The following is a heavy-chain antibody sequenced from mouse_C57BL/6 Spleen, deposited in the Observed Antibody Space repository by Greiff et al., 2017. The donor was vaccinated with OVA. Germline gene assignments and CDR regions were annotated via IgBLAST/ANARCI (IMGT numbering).Heavy chain of an antibody. CDR1: GYTFTSYW. J-gene: IGHJ3*01. CDR3: ARSKVLCGNYEGFAY. D-gene: IGHD2-1*01. V-gene: IGHV1-55*01. CDR2: IYPGSGST. Sequence: QVQLQQPGAELVKPGASVKMSCKASGYTFTSYWITWVKQRPGQGLEWIGDIYPGSGSTNYNEKFKSKATLTVDTSSSTAYMQLSSLTSEDSAVYYCARSKVLCGNYEGFAYWGQGTLVTVSA.